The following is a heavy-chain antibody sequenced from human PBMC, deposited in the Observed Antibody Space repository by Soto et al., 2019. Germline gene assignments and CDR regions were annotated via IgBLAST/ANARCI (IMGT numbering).Heavy chain of an antibody. Sequence: PGGSLRLSCAASGFTFSRYWMSWVRQAPGKGLEWVANIKQDGSEKYYVDSVKGRFTISRDDAQNSLYLQMNSLRAEDTAVYYCAREDYSNSRVYYYYYMDVWGKGTTVTAP. V-gene: IGHV3-7*01. CDR1: GFTFSRYW. CDR3: AREDYSNSRVYYYYYMDV. CDR2: IKQDGSEK. J-gene: IGHJ6*03. D-gene: IGHD4-4*01.